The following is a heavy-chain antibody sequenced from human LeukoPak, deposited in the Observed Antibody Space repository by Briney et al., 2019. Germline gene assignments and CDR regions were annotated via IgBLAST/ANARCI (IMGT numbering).Heavy chain of an antibody. Sequence: PSETLSLNCTVSGASISNYYWGWVRQPPGKGLEWVGYIYYSGSTNYNPSLKSRVTISLDTSKNQFSLNLTSVTAADTAVYYCAKTARLRYFEYWGQGTLVTVSS. CDR2: IYYSGST. V-gene: IGHV4-59*03. J-gene: IGHJ4*02. D-gene: IGHD3-9*01. CDR3: AKTARLRYFEY. CDR1: GASISNYY.